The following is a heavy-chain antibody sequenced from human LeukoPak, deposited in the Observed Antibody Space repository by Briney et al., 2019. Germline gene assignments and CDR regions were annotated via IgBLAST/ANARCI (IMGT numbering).Heavy chain of an antibody. Sequence: GESLKISCKGSGYSFTSYWIGWVRQMPVKGLEWMGIIYPGDSDTRYSPSFQGQVTISADKSISTAYLQWSSLKASDTAMYYCARGTYYDFWSGYSSPLDYWGQGSLVTVSS. V-gene: IGHV5-51*01. D-gene: IGHD3-3*01. CDR2: IYPGDSDT. J-gene: IGHJ4*02. CDR1: GYSFTSYW. CDR3: ARGTYYDFWSGYSSPLDY.